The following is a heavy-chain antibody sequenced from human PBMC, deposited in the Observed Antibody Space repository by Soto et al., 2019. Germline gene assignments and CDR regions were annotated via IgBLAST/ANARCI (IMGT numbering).Heavy chain of an antibody. CDR1: GGTFSSYA. D-gene: IGHD3-22*01. V-gene: IGHV1-69*01. Sequence: QVQLVQSGAEVKKPGSSVKVSCKASGGTFSSYAISWVRQAPGQGLEWMGGIIPIFGTANYAQKFQGRVPTTADEYTSTAYRDLSSLRSEDRAVYYCARATPPLDYYDSSGYYFYYYYGMDVWGQGTTVTVAS. CDR3: ARATPPLDYYDSSGYYFYYYYGMDV. CDR2: IIPIFGTA. J-gene: IGHJ6*02.